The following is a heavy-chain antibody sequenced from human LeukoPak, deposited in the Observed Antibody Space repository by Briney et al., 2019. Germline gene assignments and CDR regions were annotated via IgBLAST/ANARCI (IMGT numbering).Heavy chain of an antibody. CDR3: AKDINWGMSSAALDY. CDR2: ISWNSGSI. D-gene: IGHD7-27*01. Sequence: VQPGRSLRLSCAASGFTFDDYAMHWVRQAPGKGLEWVSGISWNSGSIGYADSVKGRFTMSRDNAKNSLYLQMNSLRAEDMALYYCAKDINWGMSSAALDYWGQGTLVTVSS. CDR1: GFTFDDYA. J-gene: IGHJ4*02. V-gene: IGHV3-9*03.